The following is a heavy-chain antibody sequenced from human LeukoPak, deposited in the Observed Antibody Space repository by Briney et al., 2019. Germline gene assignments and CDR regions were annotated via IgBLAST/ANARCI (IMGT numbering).Heavy chain of an antibody. Sequence: SETLSLTCTVSGGSISSYYWSWIRQPPGKGLEWIGYIYYSGSTNYNPSLKSRVTISVDTSKNQFSLKLSSVTTADTAVYYCARVRSTTAMATDYYYMDVWGKGTTVTVSS. CDR1: GGSISSYY. CDR2: IYYSGST. J-gene: IGHJ6*03. CDR3: ARVRSTTAMATDYYYMDV. D-gene: IGHD5-18*01. V-gene: IGHV4-59*01.